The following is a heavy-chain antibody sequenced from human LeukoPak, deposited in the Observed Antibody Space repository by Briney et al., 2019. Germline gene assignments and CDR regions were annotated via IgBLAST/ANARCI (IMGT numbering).Heavy chain of an antibody. V-gene: IGHV4-59*01. Sequence: SETLSDTRIDPGGSICSYFWCWIRQSLRKGLGWSGYIYYSGGTNYSPSPKSRVTISVDTSKSQFSLKLTSVTAADTAVYYCARGGTAFDYWGQGTLVTVSS. J-gene: IGHJ4*02. CDR2: IYYSGGT. D-gene: IGHD3-16*01. CDR3: ARGGTAFDY. CDR1: GGSICSYF.